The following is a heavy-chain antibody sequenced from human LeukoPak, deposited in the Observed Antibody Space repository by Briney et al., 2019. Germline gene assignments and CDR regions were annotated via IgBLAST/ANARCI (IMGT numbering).Heavy chain of an antibody. CDR3: ARLHGWLPSADFWSGPGYYYYMDV. V-gene: IGHV4-4*09. CDR1: GGSISSYY. J-gene: IGHJ6*03. D-gene: IGHD3-3*01. CDR2: IYTSGST. Sequence: SETLSLTCTVSGGSISSYYWSWIRQPPGKGLEWIGYIYTSGSTNYNPSLKSRVTISVDTSKNQFSLKLSSVTGADTAVYYCARLHGWLPSADFWSGPGYYYYMDVWGKGTTVTVSS.